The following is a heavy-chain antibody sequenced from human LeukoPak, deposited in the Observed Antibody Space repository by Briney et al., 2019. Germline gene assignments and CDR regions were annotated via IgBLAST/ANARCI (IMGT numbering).Heavy chain of an antibody. Sequence: ASVNVSCKASGYTFTSYYMYWVRQAPGQGLEWRGLINPSGGSTSYAQKFQGRVTKTRDTSTSTVYMELSSLRSEDTAVYYCARESDDSSGYYSYWGQGTLVTVSS. J-gene: IGHJ4*02. V-gene: IGHV1-46*01. CDR1: GYTFTSYY. D-gene: IGHD3-22*01. CDR3: ARESDDSSGYYSY. CDR2: INPSGGST.